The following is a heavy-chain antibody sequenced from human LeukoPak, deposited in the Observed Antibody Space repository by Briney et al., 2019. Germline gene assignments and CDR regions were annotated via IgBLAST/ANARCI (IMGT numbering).Heavy chain of an antibody. D-gene: IGHD2-2*01. V-gene: IGHV4-39*01. CDR1: GGSISSSSYY. CDR3: ARQLNYCSSTSCFSSSNWFDP. CDR2: IYYSGST. J-gene: IGHJ5*02. Sequence: PSETLSLTCTVSGGSISSSSYYWGWIRQPPGKGLEWIGSIYYSGSTYYHPSLKSRVTISVDTSKNQFSLKLSSVAAADTAVYYCARQLNYCSSTSCFSSSNWFDPWGQGTLVTVSS.